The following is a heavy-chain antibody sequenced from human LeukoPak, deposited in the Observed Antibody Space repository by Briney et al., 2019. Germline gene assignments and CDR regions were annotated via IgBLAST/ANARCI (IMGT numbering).Heavy chain of an antibody. V-gene: IGHV3-9*01. CDR1: GFTLDDYA. D-gene: IGHD6-13*01. Sequence: GGSLRLSRAASGFTLDDYAMRWVRHAPGKGLEWVSGISWNSGSIIYADSVKGRFTISRDNAKNSLYLQMNSLRAEDTALYYCAKGVTYSSSWYPFDYWGQGTLVTVSS. J-gene: IGHJ4*02. CDR2: ISWNSGSI. CDR3: AKGVTYSSSWYPFDY.